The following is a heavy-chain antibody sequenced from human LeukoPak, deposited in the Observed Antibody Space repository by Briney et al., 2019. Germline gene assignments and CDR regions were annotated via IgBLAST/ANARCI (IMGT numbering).Heavy chain of an antibody. CDR3: VRHLYEGGANHVSDY. V-gene: IGHV5-51*01. J-gene: IGHJ4*02. CDR1: GYSFTNYW. Sequence: GESLKISCKGSGYSFTNYWIGWVRQMPGKGLEYMCLIHPADSDTRYSPSFQGQVTISADKSISTAYLQWSSLKASDTAMYYCVRHLYEGGANHVSDYWGQGTLVTVSS. CDR2: IHPADSDT. D-gene: IGHD3-16*01.